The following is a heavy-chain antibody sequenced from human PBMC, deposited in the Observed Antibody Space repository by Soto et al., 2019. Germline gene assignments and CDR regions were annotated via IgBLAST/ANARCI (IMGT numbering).Heavy chain of an antibody. D-gene: IGHD3-10*01. Sequence: SETLSLTCAVYGGSFSGYYWTWIRQPPGKGLEWIGEINHSGSTNCNPSLKSRVTISVDTSKNQFSLKLSSVTAADTTVYYCARRVSVLPVDYWGQGILVTVSS. J-gene: IGHJ4*02. CDR3: ARRVSVLPVDY. CDR2: INHSGST. CDR1: GGSFSGYY. V-gene: IGHV4-34*01.